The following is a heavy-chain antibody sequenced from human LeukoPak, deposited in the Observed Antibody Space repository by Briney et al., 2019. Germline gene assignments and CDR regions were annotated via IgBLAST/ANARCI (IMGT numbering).Heavy chain of an antibody. CDR2: INHSGST. D-gene: IGHD6-13*01. J-gene: IGHJ6*03. CDR1: GGSFSGYY. Sequence: PSETLSLTCAVYGGSFSGYYWSWIRQPPGKGLEWIGEINHSGSTNYNPSLKSRVTISVDTSKNQFSLKLSSVTAADTAVYYCARQYIGGYSRRREYYYYYMDVWGKGTTVTISS. V-gene: IGHV4-34*01. CDR3: ARQYIGGYSRRREYYYYYMDV.